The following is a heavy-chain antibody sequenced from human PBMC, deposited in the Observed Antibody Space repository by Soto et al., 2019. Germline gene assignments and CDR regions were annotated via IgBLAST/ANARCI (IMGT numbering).Heavy chain of an antibody. CDR3: AKGRSGWPYYYGMDV. CDR1: GFTFNSYA. CDR2: ISGSGGST. J-gene: IGHJ6*02. D-gene: IGHD6-19*01. V-gene: IGHV3-23*01. Sequence: EVQLLESGGGLVQPGGSLRLSCAASGFTFNSYAMSWVRQAPGKGLEWVSSISGSGGSTNYADSVKGRFTISRDNSKSTLYLQMNSLRAEDTAVYYCAKGRSGWPYYYGMDVWGQGTTVTVSS.